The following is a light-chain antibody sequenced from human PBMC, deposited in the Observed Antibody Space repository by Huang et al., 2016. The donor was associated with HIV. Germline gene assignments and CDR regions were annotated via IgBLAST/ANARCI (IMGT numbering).Light chain of an antibody. CDR3: QQYNNWPPYT. CDR1: QSVSSN. V-gene: IGKV3-15*01. J-gene: IGKJ2*01. Sequence: EIVMTQSPATLSVSPGERATLSCRASQSVSSNLAWYQQKPGQSPRLLIYGASTRATGIPARVSGSGSGTEFTLTISGLQSEDFAVYYCQQYNNWPPYTFGQGTKLEIK. CDR2: GAS.